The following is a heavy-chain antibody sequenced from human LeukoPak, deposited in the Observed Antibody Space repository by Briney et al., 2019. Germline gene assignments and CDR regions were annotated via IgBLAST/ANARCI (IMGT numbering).Heavy chain of an antibody. D-gene: IGHD5-12*01. J-gene: IGHJ4*02. CDR2: IIPIFGTA. Sequence: ASVKVSCKASGGTFSSYAISWVRQAPGQGLEWMGGIIPIFGTANYAQKFQGRVTMTRNTSISTAYMELSSLRSEDTAVYYCARGKRLRWFDYWGQGTLVTVSS. CDR1: GGTFSSYA. V-gene: IGHV1-69*05. CDR3: ARGKRLRWFDY.